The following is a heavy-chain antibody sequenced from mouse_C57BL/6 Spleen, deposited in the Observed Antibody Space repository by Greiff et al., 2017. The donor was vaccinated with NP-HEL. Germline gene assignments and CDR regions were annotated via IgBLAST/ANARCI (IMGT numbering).Heavy chain of an antibody. J-gene: IGHJ2*01. D-gene: IGHD2-5*01. CDR1: GYTFTSYW. Sequence: QVQLQQPGAELVKPGASVKLSCKASGYTFTSYWMHWVKQRPGQGLEWIGMIHPNSGSTNYNDTFKSKATLTVDKSSSTAYMQLSSLTSEDSAVYYCARGSNYGYYFDYWGQGTTLTVSS. V-gene: IGHV1-64*01. CDR2: IHPNSGST. CDR3: ARGSNYGYYFDY.